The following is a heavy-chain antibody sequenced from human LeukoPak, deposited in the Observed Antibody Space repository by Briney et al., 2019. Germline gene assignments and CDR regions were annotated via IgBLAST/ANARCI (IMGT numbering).Heavy chain of an antibody. V-gene: IGHV4-39*01. Sequence: SETLSLTCTVSGGSISSSSYYRGWIRQPPGKGLEWIGSIYYSGSTYYNPSLKSRVTISVDTSKNQFSLKLSSVTAADTAVYYCARQFVRWLHPTPRFDYWGQGTLVTVSS. J-gene: IGHJ4*02. CDR3: ARQFVRWLHPTPRFDY. CDR1: GGSISSSSYY. D-gene: IGHD5-24*01. CDR2: IYYSGST.